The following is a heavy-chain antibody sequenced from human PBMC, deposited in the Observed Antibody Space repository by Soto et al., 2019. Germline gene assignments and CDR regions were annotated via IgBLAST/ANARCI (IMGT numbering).Heavy chain of an antibody. CDR2: ISGSGGST. Sequence: GGSLRLSCAASGFTFSSYWMSWVRQAPGKGLEWVSAISGSGGSTYYADSVKGRFTISRDNSKNTLYLQMNSLRAEDTAVYYCAKDPSGSSWSRGWFDPWGQGTLVTVSS. CDR3: AKDPSGSSWSRGWFDP. J-gene: IGHJ5*02. V-gene: IGHV3-23*01. D-gene: IGHD6-13*01. CDR1: GFTFSSYW.